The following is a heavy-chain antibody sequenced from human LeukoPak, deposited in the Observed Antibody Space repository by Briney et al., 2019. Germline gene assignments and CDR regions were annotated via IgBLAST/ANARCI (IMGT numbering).Heavy chain of an antibody. Sequence: ASVKVSCKASGYTFTSYGMTWVRQAPGHELEWMGWISAYNRKTNYAQKLQGRVTMTTDTSTSTAYMELRSLRSDDTAVYYCARQVDIGMALPDYWGQGTLVTASS. J-gene: IGHJ4*02. CDR1: GYTFTSYG. D-gene: IGHD5-18*01. CDR2: ISAYNRKT. V-gene: IGHV1-18*01. CDR3: ARQVDIGMALPDY.